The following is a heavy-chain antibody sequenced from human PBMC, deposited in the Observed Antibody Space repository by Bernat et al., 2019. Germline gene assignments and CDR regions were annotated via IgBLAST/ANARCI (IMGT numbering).Heavy chain of an antibody. V-gene: IGHV1-18*04. CDR1: GYTFTSYG. D-gene: IGHD4-17*01. J-gene: IGHJ3*02. Sequence: QVQLVQSGAEVKKPGASVKVSCKASGYTFTSYGISWVRQAPGQGLEWMGWISAYNGNTNYAQKLQGRVTMTTDTSTSTAYMELRSLRSDDTAVYYCATRRKTTMTTGGAFDIWGQGTMVTVSS. CDR2: ISAYNGNT. CDR3: ATRRKTTMTTGGAFDI.